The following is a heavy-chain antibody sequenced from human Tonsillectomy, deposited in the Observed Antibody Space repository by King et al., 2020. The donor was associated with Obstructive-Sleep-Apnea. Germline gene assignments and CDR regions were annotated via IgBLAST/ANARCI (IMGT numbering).Heavy chain of an antibody. CDR3: TRGGGSSSVY. J-gene: IGHJ4*02. CDR2: IRSKAYGGTT. CDR1: GFIFCDYA. Sequence: VQLVESGGGLVQPGRSLRLSCTASGFIFCDYAMSLFRQAPGKGLEWVGVIRSKAYGGTTQYGASVKGRFTISRDDSKSIAYLQMNSLRTDDTAVYYCTRGGGSSSVYWGQGTLVTVSS. V-gene: IGHV3-49*03. D-gene: IGHD6-6*01.